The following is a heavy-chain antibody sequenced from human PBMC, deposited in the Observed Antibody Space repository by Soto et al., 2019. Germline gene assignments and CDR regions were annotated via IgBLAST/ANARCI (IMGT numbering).Heavy chain of an antibody. CDR2: INHSGST. D-gene: IGHD2-2*01. V-gene: IGHV4-34*01. J-gene: IGHJ6*02. CDR1: GGSFSGYY. CDR3: ARARGVVVPAATQQTGMIAFRYYYYGMDV. Sequence: QVQLQQWGAGLLKPSETLSLTCAVYGGSFSGYYWSWIRQPPGKGLEWIGEINHSGSTNYNPSLKSRVTISVDTSKNQCYLKLSSVTAADTAVYYCARARGVVVPAATQQTGMIAFRYYYYGMDVWGQGTTVTVSS.